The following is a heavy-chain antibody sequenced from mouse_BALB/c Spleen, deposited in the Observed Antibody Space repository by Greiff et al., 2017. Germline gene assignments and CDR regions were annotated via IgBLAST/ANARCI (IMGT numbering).Heavy chain of an antibody. V-gene: IGHV1-7*01. CDR2: INPSTGYT. Sequence: QVQLKQSGAELAKPGASVKMSCKASGYTFTSYWMHWVKQRPGQGLEWIGYINPSTGYTEYNQKFKDKATLTADKSSSTAYMQLSSLTSEDSAVYYCARGGNYRCFDYWGQGTTLTVSS. CDR3: ARGGNYRCFDY. J-gene: IGHJ2*01. CDR1: GYTFTSYW. D-gene: IGHD2-14*01.